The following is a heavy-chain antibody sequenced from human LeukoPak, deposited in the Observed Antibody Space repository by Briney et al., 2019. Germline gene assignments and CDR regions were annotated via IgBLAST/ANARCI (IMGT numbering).Heavy chain of an antibody. CDR3: ARAVTGGYYFDY. V-gene: IGHV4-59*08. CDR1: GGSISSYY. Sequence: PSETLSLTCTVSGGSISSYYWSWIRQPPGKGLEWIGYIYYSGSTNYNPSLKSRVTISVDTSKNQFSLKLSSVTAADTAVYYCARAVTGGYYFDYWGQGTLVTVSS. D-gene: IGHD1-14*01. CDR2: IYYSGST. J-gene: IGHJ4*02.